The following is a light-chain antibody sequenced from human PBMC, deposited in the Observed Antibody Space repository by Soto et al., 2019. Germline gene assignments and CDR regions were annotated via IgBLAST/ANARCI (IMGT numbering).Light chain of an antibody. V-gene: IGLV2-14*03. CDR2: GVS. CDR3: TSYTSINTVV. CDR1: SSDVGGYNY. Sequence: SVLTEPASVSGSPGQSITISCTGTSSDVGGYNYVSWYQQHPGKAPKLMIYGVSNRPSGVSNRFSGSKSGNTASLTISGLQAEDEADYYCTSYTSINTVVFGGGTKLTVL. J-gene: IGLJ2*01.